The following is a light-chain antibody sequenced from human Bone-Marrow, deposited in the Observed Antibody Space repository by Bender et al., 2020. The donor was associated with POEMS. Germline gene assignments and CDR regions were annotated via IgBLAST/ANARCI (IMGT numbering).Light chain of an antibody. CDR3: SSFTSSSTRV. V-gene: IGLV2-14*01. CDR1: SSDVGYYNY. CDR2: DVS. J-gene: IGLJ2*01. Sequence: QSALTQPASVSGSPGQSITISCTGTSSDVGYYNYVSWYQQHPGKAPKLLIYDVSDRPSGVSNRFSGSKSGNTASLTISGLQAEDEAEYWCSSFTSSSTRVFGGGTKLTVL.